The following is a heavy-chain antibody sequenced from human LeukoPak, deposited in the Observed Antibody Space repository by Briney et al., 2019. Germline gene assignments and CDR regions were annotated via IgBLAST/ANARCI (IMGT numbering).Heavy chain of an antibody. CDR3: ARAKRNGFDI. CDR1: GFTVSSNY. Sequence: PGGSLRLSCAASGFTVSSNYMSWVRQAPGKGLEWVSVICSGGSTYYADSVKGRFTISRDNAKNSLYLQMNSLRAEDTAVYYCARAKRNGFDIWGQGTMVTVSS. V-gene: IGHV3-53*03. CDR2: ICSGGST. J-gene: IGHJ3*02.